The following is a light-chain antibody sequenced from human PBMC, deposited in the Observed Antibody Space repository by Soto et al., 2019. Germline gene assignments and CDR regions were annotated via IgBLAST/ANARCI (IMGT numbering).Light chain of an antibody. CDR2: DAS. V-gene: IGKV1-5*01. Sequence: DIQMTQSPSTLSASVGDRVTITSRASQSISSWLAWYQQKPGKAPKLLIYDASSLESGVPSRFSGSGSGTEFTLTITSLQPDDFATYYCQQYNSYPWTLGQGTKVDIK. J-gene: IGKJ1*01. CDR3: QQYNSYPWT. CDR1: QSISSW.